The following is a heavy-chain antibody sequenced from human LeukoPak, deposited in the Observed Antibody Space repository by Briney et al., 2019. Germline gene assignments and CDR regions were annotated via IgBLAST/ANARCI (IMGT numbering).Heavy chain of an antibody. CDR2: IYTSGST. CDR3: ARVSGTAMAETGYYYYMDV. D-gene: IGHD5-18*01. V-gene: IGHV4-61*02. J-gene: IGHJ6*03. Sequence: PSETLSLTFTVSGGSISSGSYYWSWIRQPAGKGLEWIGRIYTSGSTNYNPSLKSRVTISVDTSKNQFSLKLSSVTAADTAVYYCARVSGTAMAETGYYYYMDVWGKGTTVTVSS. CDR1: GGSISSGSYY.